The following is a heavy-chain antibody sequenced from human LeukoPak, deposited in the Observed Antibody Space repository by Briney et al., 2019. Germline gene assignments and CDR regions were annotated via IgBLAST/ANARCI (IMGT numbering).Heavy chain of an antibody. Sequence: GEALKISCKGSGYSFTNYWIGWVRQMPGKGLEWMGIIHPRDSDTRYSPSFQGQVTISADKSISTAYLQWSSLKASDTAMYYCARRYCSGSSCYLFDYWGQGTLVTVSS. CDR2: IHPRDSDT. CDR3: ARRYCSGSSCYLFDY. CDR1: GYSFTNYW. V-gene: IGHV5-51*01. J-gene: IGHJ4*02. D-gene: IGHD2-15*01.